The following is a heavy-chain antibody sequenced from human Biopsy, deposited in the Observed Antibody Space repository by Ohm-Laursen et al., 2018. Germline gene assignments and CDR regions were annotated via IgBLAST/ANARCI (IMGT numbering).Heavy chain of an antibody. J-gene: IGHJ6*02. Sequence: SETLSLTCAVYGESFNGYYWSWIRQPPGKGPEWIGEINHSGRTNYNPSLKSRVTISVDTSKNQFSLKVRSVTAADTAVYYCVRGVDYYDPYHYYALDVWGQGTTVTVSS. CDR2: INHSGRT. D-gene: IGHD3-22*01. V-gene: IGHV4-34*01. CDR3: VRGVDYYDPYHYYALDV. CDR1: GESFNGYY.